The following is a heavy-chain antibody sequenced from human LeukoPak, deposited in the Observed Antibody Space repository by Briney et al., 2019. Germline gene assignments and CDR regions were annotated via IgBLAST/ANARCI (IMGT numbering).Heavy chain of an antibody. CDR1: GFTFSSYG. CDR3: AKDLVVPAATEA. V-gene: IGHV3-30*02. Sequence: GALRLSCAASGFTFSSYGMHWVRQAPGKGLEWVAFIRYDGSNKYYADSVKGRFTISRDNSKNTLYLQMNSLRAEDTAVYYCAKDLVVPAATEAWGQGTLVTVSS. D-gene: IGHD2-2*01. J-gene: IGHJ5*02. CDR2: IRYDGSNK.